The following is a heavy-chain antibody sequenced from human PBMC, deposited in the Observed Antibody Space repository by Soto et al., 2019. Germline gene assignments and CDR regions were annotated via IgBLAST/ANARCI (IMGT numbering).Heavy chain of an antibody. Sequence: QVQLVQSGAEVKKPGASMKVSCKASGYTWTTYGISWVRQAPGQGLEWMGWLLAYNGKNNYAQKFQGRGTMTTDTSTSIAYIELRSLLSDDTAVYYCARGPTTSCSGGSCYSHYFDYWGQGTLVTVSS. J-gene: IGHJ4*02. CDR3: ARGPTTSCSGGSCYSHYFDY. CDR2: LLAYNGKN. V-gene: IGHV1-18*01. D-gene: IGHD2-15*01. CDR1: GYTWTTYG.